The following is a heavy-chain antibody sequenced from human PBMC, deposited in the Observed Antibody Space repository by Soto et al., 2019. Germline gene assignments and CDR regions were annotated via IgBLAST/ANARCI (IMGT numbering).Heavy chain of an antibody. Sequence: SETLSLTCTFSVASISSHTYYWGWIRQPPWKGLEWIGSIYYSGRTYYNPPLKSRVTISLDTSDKQFSLKLTSVTAADTAVYYCARHPYFYDSGPSRLEDWGQGTLVTVSS. CDR3: ARHPYFYDSGPSRLED. J-gene: IGHJ4*02. CDR2: IYYSGRT. D-gene: IGHD3-10*01. CDR1: VASISSHTYY. V-gene: IGHV4-39*01.